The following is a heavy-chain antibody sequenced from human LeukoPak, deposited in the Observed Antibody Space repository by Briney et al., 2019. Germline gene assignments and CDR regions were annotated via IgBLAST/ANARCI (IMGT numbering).Heavy chain of an antibody. CDR2: ISDTSRHT. D-gene: IGHD7-27*01. V-gene: IGHV3-11*05. CDR3: ARDSPGNWGRDY. J-gene: IGHJ4*02. Sequence: PGGTLRLSCAASGFTFRDYYMSCIRQAPGKGLEWVSYISDTSRHTKYADSVKGRFTISRDNAKNSLYLEMNSLRAEDTAVYYCARDSPGNWGRDYWGQGTLVTVSS. CDR1: GFTFRDYY.